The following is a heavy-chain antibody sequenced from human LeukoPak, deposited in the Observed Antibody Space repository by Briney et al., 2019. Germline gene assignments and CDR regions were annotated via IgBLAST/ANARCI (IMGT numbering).Heavy chain of an antibody. CDR3: ANAYYDFWSGYYYFDY. CDR1: GFTFSSYG. Sequence: GGSLRLSCAASGFTFSSYGMHWVRQAPGKGLEWVAFIRYDGSNKYYADSVKGRFTISRDNSKNTLYLQMNSLRAEDTAVYYCANAYYDFWSGYYYFDYWGQGTLVTVSS. CDR2: IRYDGSNK. V-gene: IGHV3-30*02. D-gene: IGHD3-3*01. J-gene: IGHJ4*02.